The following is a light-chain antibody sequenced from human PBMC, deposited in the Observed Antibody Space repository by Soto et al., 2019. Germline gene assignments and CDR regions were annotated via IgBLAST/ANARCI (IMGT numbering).Light chain of an antibody. J-gene: IGKJ1*01. Sequence: DIQMTQYPSTLPASVGDRVTITCRASQSISNWLAWYQQKPGKAPKLLIYDASSLESGVPSRFSGSGSGTEFTLTISSLQPDDFATYYCQQYNSYSAWTFGQGTKVDI. CDR2: DAS. CDR1: QSISNW. V-gene: IGKV1-5*01. CDR3: QQYNSYSAWT.